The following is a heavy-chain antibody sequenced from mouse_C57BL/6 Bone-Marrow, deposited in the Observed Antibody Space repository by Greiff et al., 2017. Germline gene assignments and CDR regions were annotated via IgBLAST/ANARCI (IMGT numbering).Heavy chain of an antibody. V-gene: IGHV1-85*01. CDR1: GYTFTSYE. J-gene: IGHJ1*03. CDR3: ARVGLDSSSGDWYFDV. Sequence: QVHVKQSGPELVKPGASVKLSCKASGYTFTSYEINWVKQRPGQGLEWIGWIYPRDGSTKYNEKFKGKATLTVDTSSSTAYMELHSLTSEDSAVYFCARVGLDSSSGDWYFDVWGTGTTVTVSS. D-gene: IGHD1-1*01. CDR2: IYPRDGST.